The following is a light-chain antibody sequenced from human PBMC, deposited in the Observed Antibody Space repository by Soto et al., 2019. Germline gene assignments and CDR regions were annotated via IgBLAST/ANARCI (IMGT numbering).Light chain of an antibody. CDR1: SSDINFYKY. CDR2: DVS. V-gene: IGLV2-14*01. CDR3: SSYTITNTK. J-gene: IGLJ2*01. Sequence: QSVLTQPASVSGSPGQSITISCAGTSSDINFYKYVSWYQQHPGKAPKLIIYDVSNRPSGVSNRFSGSKSGNTASLTISGLQPEDEADYYCSSYTITNTKFGGGTKLTVL.